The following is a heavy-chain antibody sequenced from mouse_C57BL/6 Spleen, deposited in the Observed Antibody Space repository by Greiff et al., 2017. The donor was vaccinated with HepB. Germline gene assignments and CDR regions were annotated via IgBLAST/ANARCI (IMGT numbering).Heavy chain of an antibody. Sequence: EVMLVESGEGLVKPGGSLKLSCAASGFTFSSYAMSWVRQTPEKRLEWVAYISSGGDYIYYADTVKGRFTISRDNARNTLYLQMSSLKSEDTAMYYCTRDGIYYDAMDYWGQGTSVTVSS. CDR1: GFTFSSYA. CDR3: TRDGIYYDAMDY. D-gene: IGHD2-1*01. CDR2: ISSGGDYI. V-gene: IGHV5-9-1*02. J-gene: IGHJ4*01.